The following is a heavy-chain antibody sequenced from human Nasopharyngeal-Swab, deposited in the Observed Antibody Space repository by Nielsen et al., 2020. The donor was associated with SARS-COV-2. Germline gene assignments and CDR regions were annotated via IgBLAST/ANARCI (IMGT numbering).Heavy chain of an antibody. Sequence: WIRQPPGKGLEWVAVISYDGSDKYYADPVRGRFTIFKNNSKNTLYLQMNSMRAEDTAVYYCAKDLGPYCSRASCYDLISYYGMDVWGQGTTVTVSS. D-gene: IGHD2-2*01. CDR2: ISYDGSDK. V-gene: IGHV3-30*18. CDR3: AKDLGPYCSRASCYDLISYYGMDV. J-gene: IGHJ6*02.